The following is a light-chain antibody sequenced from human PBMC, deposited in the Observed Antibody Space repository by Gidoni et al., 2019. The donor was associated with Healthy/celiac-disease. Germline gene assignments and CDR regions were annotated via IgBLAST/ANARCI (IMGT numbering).Light chain of an antibody. J-gene: IGLJ2*01. Sequence: QSALTQPASVSGSPGQSITISCTGTSSDVGSYNLVSWYQQHPGKAPKLMIYEVSKRPSGVSNRFSGSTSGNTASLTIAGLQAEDEADYYCCSYAGSSTVVFGGGTKLTVL. CDR2: EVS. V-gene: IGLV2-23*02. CDR3: CSYAGSSTVV. CDR1: SSDVGSYNL.